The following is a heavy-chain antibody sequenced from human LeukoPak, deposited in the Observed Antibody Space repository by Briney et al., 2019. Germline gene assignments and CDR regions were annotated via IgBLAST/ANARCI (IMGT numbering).Heavy chain of an antibody. Sequence: GGSLRLSCAASGFTVSSNYMSWVRQAPGKGLEWVSVIYSGGSTYYADSVKGRFTISRDNSKNTLYLQMNSLRAEDTAVYYCARGLRDSSGYYYPDAFDIWGQGTMVTVSS. CDR1: GFTVSSNY. J-gene: IGHJ3*02. CDR3: ARGLRDSSGYYYPDAFDI. D-gene: IGHD3-22*01. CDR2: IYSGGST. V-gene: IGHV3-53*01.